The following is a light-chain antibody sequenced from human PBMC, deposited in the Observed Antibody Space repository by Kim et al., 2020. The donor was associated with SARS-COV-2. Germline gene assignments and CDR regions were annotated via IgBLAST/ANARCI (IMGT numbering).Light chain of an antibody. CDR2: AAN. CDR1: QGVSSR. CDR3: QQANNFPYT. J-gene: IGKJ2*01. V-gene: IGKV1-12*01. Sequence: DVQMTQSPSSASASVGDRVTITCRASQGVSSRVAWYQQKPGKAPKLLIYAANNLQSGVPSRFSGSGYGTDFTLTISSLQPEDFATYYCQQANNFPYTFGQGTKLEI.